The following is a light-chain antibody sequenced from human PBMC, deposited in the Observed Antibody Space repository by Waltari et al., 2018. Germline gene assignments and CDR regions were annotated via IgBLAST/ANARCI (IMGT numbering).Light chain of an antibody. J-gene: IGLJ3*02. CDR3: AAWDDSLRFWV. Sequence: QSVLTQPPSASGTPGQGVTISCSGTSSNIGTNYVYWYQQVPGTAPKLLFSRDTQRPSGVPDGFSCSKSGTSASLAISGLRSGDEADYYCAAWDDSLRFWVFGGGTKLTVL. V-gene: IGLV1-47*01. CDR1: SSNIGTNY. CDR2: RDT.